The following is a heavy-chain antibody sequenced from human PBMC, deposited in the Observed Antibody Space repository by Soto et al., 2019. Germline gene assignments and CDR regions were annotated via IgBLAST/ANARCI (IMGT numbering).Heavy chain of an antibody. CDR1: GFTFTRYR. J-gene: IGHJ4*02. CDR3: ARESEDLTSNFDY. Sequence: GGSLRLSCPASGFTFTRYRMNWVRPAPGKGLEWVSSISSTTHYIYYGDSMKGRFTIPTDTPKNPLYMEMNSLRAEDTAVYYCARESEDLTSNFDYWGQGTLVTVPS. CDR2: ISSTTHYI. V-gene: IGHV3-21*06.